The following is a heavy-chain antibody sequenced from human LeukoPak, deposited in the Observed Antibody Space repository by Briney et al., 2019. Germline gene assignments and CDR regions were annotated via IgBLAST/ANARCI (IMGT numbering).Heavy chain of an antibody. V-gene: IGHV3-20*04. CDR3: AREGDYSNYEGA. CDR2: INWNGGST. J-gene: IGHJ4*02. CDR1: GFTIDDYG. D-gene: IGHD4-11*01. Sequence: GGSLRLSCAASGFTIDDYGMSWVRQAPGNGLEWVSGINWNGGSTGYADSVKGRFTISRDNAKNSLYLQMNSLRAEDTALYYCAREGDYSNYEGAWGQGTLVAVSS.